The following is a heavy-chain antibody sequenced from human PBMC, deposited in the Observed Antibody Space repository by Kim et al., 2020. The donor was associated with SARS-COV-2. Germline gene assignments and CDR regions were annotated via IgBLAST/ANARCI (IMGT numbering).Heavy chain of an antibody. V-gene: IGHV3-33*06. J-gene: IGHJ6*02. D-gene: IGHD4-17*01. Sequence: GRFTISRDNSKNALYLQMNSLRAEDTAVYYCAKVLRTTPAKTYSFYGMDVWGQGTTVTVSS. CDR3: AKVLRTTPAKTYSFYGMDV.